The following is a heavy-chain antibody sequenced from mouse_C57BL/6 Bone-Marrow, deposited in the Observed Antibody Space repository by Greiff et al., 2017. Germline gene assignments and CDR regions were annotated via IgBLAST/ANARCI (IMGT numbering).Heavy chain of an antibody. V-gene: IGHV5-15*01. CDR1: GFTFSDYG. CDR2: ISNLAYSI. J-gene: IGHJ4*01. D-gene: IGHD2-3*01. CDR3: ARRRDYDGYSYAMDY. Sequence: EVKVVESGGGLVQPGGSLKLSCAASGFTFSDYGMAWVRQAPRQGPEWVAFISNLAYSIYYADTVTGRFTISRENAKNTLYLEMSSLRSEDTAMYYCARRRDYDGYSYAMDYWGQGTSVTVSS.